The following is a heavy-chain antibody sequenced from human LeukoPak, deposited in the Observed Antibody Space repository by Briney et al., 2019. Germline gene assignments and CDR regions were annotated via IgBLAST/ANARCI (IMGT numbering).Heavy chain of an antibody. CDR3: ARAAWRGSNSRDAFDI. Sequence: KPSETLSLTCTVSGGSISSYYWSWIRQHPGKGLEWIGYISYSGTTYYSPSLQSRITISLDTSKNQFSLELSSVTAADTAVYYCARAAWRGSNSRDAFDIWGLGTVVTVSS. D-gene: IGHD4-23*01. V-gene: IGHV4-59*06. CDR2: ISYSGTT. CDR1: GGSISSYY. J-gene: IGHJ3*02.